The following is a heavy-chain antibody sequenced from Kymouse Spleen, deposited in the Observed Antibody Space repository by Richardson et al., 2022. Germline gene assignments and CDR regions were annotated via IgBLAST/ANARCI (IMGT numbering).Heavy chain of an antibody. D-gene: IGHD5-12*01. CDR2: IYYSGST. J-gene: IGHJ6*02. V-gene: IGHV4-39*01. Sequence: QLQLQESGPGLVKPSETLSLTCTVSGGSISSSSYYWGWIRQPPGKGLEWIGSIYYSGSTYYNPSLKSRVTISVDTSKNQFSLKLSSVTAADTAVYYCARGYSGYYYYYYGMDVWGQGTTVTVSS. CDR1: GGSISSSSYY. CDR3: ARGYSGYYYYYYGMDV.